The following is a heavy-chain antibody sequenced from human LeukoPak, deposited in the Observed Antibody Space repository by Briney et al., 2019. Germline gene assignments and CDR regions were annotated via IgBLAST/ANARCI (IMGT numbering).Heavy chain of an antibody. CDR1: GYTFTGYY. CDR3: ARDRKVYDFWSGYPFDY. J-gene: IGHJ4*02. CDR2: INPNSGGT. D-gene: IGHD3-3*01. Sequence: ASVKVSCKASGYTFTGYYMHWVRQAPGQGLEWMGWINPNSGGTNYAQKFQGRVTMTRDTSISTAYMELSRLRSDDTAVYYCARDRKVYDFWSGYPFDYWGQGTLVTVSS. V-gene: IGHV1-2*02.